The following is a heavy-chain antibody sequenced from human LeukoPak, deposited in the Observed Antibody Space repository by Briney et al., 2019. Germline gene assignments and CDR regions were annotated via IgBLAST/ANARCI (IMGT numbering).Heavy chain of an antibody. D-gene: IGHD3-10*01. CDR2: IYSGGST. CDR3: ARSRLWGSGSYYNDRASFDY. CDR1: GGSMSTYY. V-gene: IGHV3-53*01. Sequence: ETLSLTCTVSGGSMSTYYWSWVRQAPGKGLEWVSVIYSGGSTYYADSVKGRFTISRDNSKNTLYLQMNSLRAEDTAVYYCARSRLWGSGSYYNDRASFDYWGQGTLVTVSS. J-gene: IGHJ4*02.